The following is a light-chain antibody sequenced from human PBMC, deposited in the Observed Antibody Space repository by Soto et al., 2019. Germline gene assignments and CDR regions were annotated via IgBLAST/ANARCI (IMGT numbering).Light chain of an antibody. J-gene: IGLJ1*01. V-gene: IGLV2-14*03. CDR1: SGDFGDSDF. CDR3: SSYMSSTNSYV. Sequence: QSALTQPASVSGSPGQSITISCTGPSGDFGDSDFVSWYQQHPGKTPKVIIYDVSNRPSGVSNRFSGSKSGNTASLTISGLQAEDEADYYCSSYMSSTNSYVFGTGTKLTVL. CDR2: DVS.